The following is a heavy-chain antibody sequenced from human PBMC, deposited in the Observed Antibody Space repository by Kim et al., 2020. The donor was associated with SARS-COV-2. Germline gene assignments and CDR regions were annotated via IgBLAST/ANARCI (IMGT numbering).Heavy chain of an antibody. V-gene: IGHV3-21*01. CDR3: ARGDSSGYSTTFDY. CDR1: GFTFSSYS. D-gene: IGHD3-22*01. Sequence: GGSLRLSCAASGFTFSSYSMNWVRQAPGKGLEWVSSISSSSSYIYYADSVKGRFTISRDNAKNSLYLQMNSLRAEDTAVYYCARGDSSGYSTTFDYWGQGTLVTVSS. J-gene: IGHJ4*02. CDR2: ISSSSSYI.